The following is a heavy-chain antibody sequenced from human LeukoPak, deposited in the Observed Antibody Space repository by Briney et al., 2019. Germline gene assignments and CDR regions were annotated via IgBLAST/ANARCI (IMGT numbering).Heavy chain of an antibody. CDR1: GGSFSGYY. CDR3: AKDIRRGDNYGNDQFAY. CDR2: INHSGST. J-gene: IGHJ4*02. D-gene: IGHD5-18*01. Sequence: SETLSLTCAVYGGSFSGYYWSWIRQPPGKGLEWIGEINHSGSTNYNPSLKSRVTISVDTSKNQFSLKLSSVTAADTAVYYCAKDIRRGDNYGNDQFAYWGQGILVTVSS. V-gene: IGHV4-34*01.